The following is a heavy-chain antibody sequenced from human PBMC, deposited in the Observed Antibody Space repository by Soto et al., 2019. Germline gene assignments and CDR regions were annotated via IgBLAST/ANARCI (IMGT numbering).Heavy chain of an antibody. D-gene: IGHD1-26*01. Sequence: PSETLSLTCTVSGGSISSYYWSWIRQPPGEGLEWIGYIYYSGSTNYNPSLKSRVTISVDTSKNQFSLKLSSVTAADTAVYYCARDSESYHFDYWGQGNLVTVS. CDR1: GGSISSYY. V-gene: IGHV4-59*01. J-gene: IGHJ4*02. CDR3: ARDSESYHFDY. CDR2: IYYSGST.